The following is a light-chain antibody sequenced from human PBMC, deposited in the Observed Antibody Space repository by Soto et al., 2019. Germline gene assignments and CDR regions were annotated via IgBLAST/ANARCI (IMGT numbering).Light chain of an antibody. J-gene: IGLJ2*01. Sequence: QPVLTQSPSGSASLGASVKLTCTLSSGHSSYAIAWHQQQPEKGPRYLMKVNTDGSHIKGDGIPDRFSGSSSGAERYLTISSLQSEDEADYYCQTWGTGTVVFGGGTKLTVL. CDR2: VNTDGSH. CDR3: QTWGTGTVV. V-gene: IGLV4-69*01. CDR1: SGHSSYA.